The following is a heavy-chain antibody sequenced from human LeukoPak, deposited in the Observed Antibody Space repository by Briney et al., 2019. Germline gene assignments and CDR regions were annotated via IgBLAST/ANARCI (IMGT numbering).Heavy chain of an antibody. V-gene: IGHV4-38-2*01. CDR3: VRVILSKLERRTPYFYFDL. J-gene: IGHJ2*01. D-gene: IGHD1-1*01. CDR1: GYSDYH. Sequence: PSETLSLTCDASGYSDYHWGWVRQPPGKGLEWIGTLMNTGSAIYNPSLQRRAAMSLDTSTDQFSLNLKSVTAADTAVFYCVRVILSKLERRTPYFYFDLWGRGTLVTVSS. CDR2: LMNTGSA.